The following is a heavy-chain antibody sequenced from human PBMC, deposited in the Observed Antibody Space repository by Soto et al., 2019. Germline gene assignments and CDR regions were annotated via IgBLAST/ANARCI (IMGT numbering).Heavy chain of an antibody. Sequence: QLQLQESGSGLVKPSQTLSLTCAVSGGSISSGGYSWNWIRQPPGKGLEWIGYIYHSGSTYYNPSLKSRVTISVDRSKNQFSLKLSSETAADTAVYYCASSHAGAHITAAVHWGQGTLVTVSS. CDR1: GGSISSGGYS. CDR3: ASSHAGAHITAAVH. V-gene: IGHV4-30-2*01. J-gene: IGHJ4*02. D-gene: IGHD6-13*01. CDR2: IYHSGST.